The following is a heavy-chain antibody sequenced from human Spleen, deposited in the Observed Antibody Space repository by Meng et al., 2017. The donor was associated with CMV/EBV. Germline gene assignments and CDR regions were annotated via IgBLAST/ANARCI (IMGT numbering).Heavy chain of an antibody. CDR1: GGSVSSGSYY. V-gene: IGHV4-61*01. D-gene: IGHD6-19*01. CDR3: ARDIGYSSGWYFGTFDV. J-gene: IGHJ3*01. Sequence: SETLSLTCTVSGGSVSSGSYYWSWIRQPPGKGLEWIGYIYYSGSTNYNPSLKSRVTVSVDTSKNQFSLKLRSVTAADTAVYYCARDIGYSSGWYFGTFDVWGQGTMVTVSS. CDR2: IYYSGST.